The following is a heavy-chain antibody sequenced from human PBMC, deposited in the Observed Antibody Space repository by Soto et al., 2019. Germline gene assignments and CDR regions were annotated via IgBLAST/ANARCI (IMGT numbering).Heavy chain of an antibody. Sequence: QVQLVQSGAEVKKPGASVKVSCKTSGYSFSNYDVSWVRQAPGQGLEWMGSISTYNGDTTYAQKLQGRVSMTTDTSTTTAYMELTSLTSGGTAVYFCARGWELEYWGQGSLVSVSS. CDR3: ARGWELEY. CDR2: ISTYNGDT. D-gene: IGHD1-26*01. J-gene: IGHJ4*02. CDR1: GYSFSNYD. V-gene: IGHV1-18*01.